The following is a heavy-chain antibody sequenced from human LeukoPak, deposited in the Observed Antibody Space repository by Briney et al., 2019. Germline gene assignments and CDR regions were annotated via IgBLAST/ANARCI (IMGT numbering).Heavy chain of an antibody. CDR2: IYYSGST. V-gene: IGHV4-59*01. Sequence: SETLSLTCTVSGGSISSYYWSWIRQPPGKGLEWIGYIYYSGSTNYNPSLKSRVTISVDTSKNQFSLKLSSVTAADTAVYYCARDIGYSSSWSLIDYWGQGTLVTVSS. D-gene: IGHD6-13*01. CDR1: GGSISSYY. CDR3: ARDIGYSSSWSLIDY. J-gene: IGHJ4*02.